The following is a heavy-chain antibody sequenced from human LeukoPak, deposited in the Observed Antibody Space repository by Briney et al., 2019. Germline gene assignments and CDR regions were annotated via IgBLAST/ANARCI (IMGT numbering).Heavy chain of an antibody. J-gene: IGHJ1*01. V-gene: IGHV3-21*01. CDR2: ISSSSSYI. Sequence: GGSLRLSCAASGFTFSSYSMNWVRQAPGKGLEWVSSISSSSSYIYYADSVKGRFTISRDNAKNSLYLQMNSLRAEDTAVYYCASQGGATTEYFQHWGQGTLVTVSS. CDR3: ASQGGATTEYFQH. D-gene: IGHD1-26*01. CDR1: GFTFSSYS.